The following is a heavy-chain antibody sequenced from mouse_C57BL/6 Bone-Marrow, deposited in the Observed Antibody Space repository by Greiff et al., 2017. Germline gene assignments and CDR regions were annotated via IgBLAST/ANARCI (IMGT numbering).Heavy chain of an antibody. CDR3: ARRGAGVAHFDV. J-gene: IGHJ1*03. Sequence: VQLQQPGAELVRPGSSVKLSCKASGYTFTSYWMHWVKQRPIQGLEWIGNIDPSDSETHYNQKFKDKATLTVDKSASTAYMQLSSLTSEDSAVYNRARRGAGVAHFDVWGTGTTVTVSS. CDR2: IDPSDSET. D-gene: IGHD1-1*01. CDR1: GYTFTSYW. V-gene: IGHV1-52*01.